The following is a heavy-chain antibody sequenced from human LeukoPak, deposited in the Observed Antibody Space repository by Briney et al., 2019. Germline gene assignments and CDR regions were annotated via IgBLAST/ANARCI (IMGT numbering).Heavy chain of an antibody. V-gene: IGHV1-18*01. J-gene: IGHJ4*02. D-gene: IGHD2-8*01. CDR1: GYTFTSYV. CDR3: ATMVWYYFDY. Sequence: GSVKVSCKASGYTFTSYVISWVRQAPGQGLEWMGWISAYNGNTNYAQNLQGRVIMTTDTSTSTAYMELRSLRSDDTAVYYCATMVWYYFDYWGQGTLVTVSS. CDR2: ISAYNGNT.